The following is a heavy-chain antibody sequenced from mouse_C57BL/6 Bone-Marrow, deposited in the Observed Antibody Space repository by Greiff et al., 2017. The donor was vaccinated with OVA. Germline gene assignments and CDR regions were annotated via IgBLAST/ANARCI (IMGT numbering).Heavy chain of an antibody. D-gene: IGHD3-1*01. J-gene: IGHJ1*03. CDR3: AREGYFGQYFDV. CDR2: IHPYNDDT. CDR1: GYTFTTYP. Sequence: VQLQQSGAELVKPGASVKMSCKASGYTFTTYPIEWLKQNPGKSLEWIGNIHPYNDDTKYNEKFKGKATLTVEKSSSTVYLELSRVTSDDSAVYYDAREGYFGQYFDVGGKGTTVTVAS. V-gene: IGHV1-47*01.